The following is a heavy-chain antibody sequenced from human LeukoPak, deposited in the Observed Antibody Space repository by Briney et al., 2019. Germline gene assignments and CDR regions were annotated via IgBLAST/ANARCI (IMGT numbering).Heavy chain of an antibody. CDR3: ARAEYGSGSYHPDY. D-gene: IGHD3-10*01. V-gene: IGHV1-2*02. CDR2: INPNSGGT. CDR1: GYTFTGYY. Sequence: GASVKVSCKASGYTFTGYYMHWVRQAPGQGLEWMGWINPNSGGTNYAQKFQGRVTMTRDTSISTAYMELSRLRSDDTAVYYCARAEYGSGSYHPDYWGQGTLVTVSS. J-gene: IGHJ4*02.